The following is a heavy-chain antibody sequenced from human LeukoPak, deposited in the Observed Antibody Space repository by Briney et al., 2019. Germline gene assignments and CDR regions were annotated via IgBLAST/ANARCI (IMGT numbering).Heavy chain of an antibody. J-gene: IGHJ6*02. CDR1: GYTFTSYD. Sequence: GALVKVSCKASGYTFTSYDINWVRQATGQGLEWMGWMNPNSGNTGYAQKFQGRVTMTRNTSISTAYMELSSLRSEDTAVYYCARSSSSVYYYYGMDVWGQGTTVTVSS. CDR2: MNPNSGNT. D-gene: IGHD6-13*01. V-gene: IGHV1-8*01. CDR3: ARSSSSVYYYYGMDV.